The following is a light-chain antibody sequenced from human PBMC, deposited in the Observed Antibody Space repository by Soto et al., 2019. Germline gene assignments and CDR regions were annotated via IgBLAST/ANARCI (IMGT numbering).Light chain of an antibody. V-gene: IGKV3-20*01. J-gene: IGKJ5*01. CDR2: GAA. Sequence: VWTQPPGSLSLSPGERDRLSCAPRESVDSNYLGWYQRIPGQAPMLLICGAARRATGIPDRFSGSGSGTDFTLTISRLEPEEFALYYCLQYGSSPLTFAQGTRLEIK. CDR1: ESVDSNY. CDR3: LQYGSSPLT.